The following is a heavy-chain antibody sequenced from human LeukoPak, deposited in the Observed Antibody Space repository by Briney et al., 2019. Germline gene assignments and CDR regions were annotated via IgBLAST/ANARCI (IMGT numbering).Heavy chain of an antibody. CDR1: GGSFSGYY. CDR3: ASGWLAPFDY. Sequence: PSETLSLTCAVYGGSFSGYYWSWIRQPPGKGLEWIGEINHSGSTNYNPSLKSRVTISVDTSKNQFSLKLGSVTAADTAVYYCASGWLAPFDYWGQGTLVTVSS. D-gene: IGHD5-12*01. V-gene: IGHV4-34*01. CDR2: INHSGST. J-gene: IGHJ4*02.